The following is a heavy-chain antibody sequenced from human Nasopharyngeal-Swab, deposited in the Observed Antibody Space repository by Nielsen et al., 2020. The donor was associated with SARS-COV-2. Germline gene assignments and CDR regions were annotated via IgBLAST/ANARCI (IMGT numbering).Heavy chain of an antibody. CDR2: ITQNSGRT. V-gene: IGHV3-23*01. Sequence: GESLKISCAASGFTFSSYSMSWVRQAPGRGLEWVSAITQNSGRTLYANSVKGRFTISKDDSKNTLFLQMNSLKGEDTAIYYCAKDKVPDGHWLLDDSWGQGTLVTVSS. CDR1: GFTFSSYS. D-gene: IGHD6-19*01. J-gene: IGHJ4*02. CDR3: AKDKVPDGHWLLDDS.